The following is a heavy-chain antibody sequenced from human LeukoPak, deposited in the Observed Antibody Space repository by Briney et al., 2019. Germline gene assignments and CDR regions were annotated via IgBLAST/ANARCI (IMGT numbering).Heavy chain of an antibody. J-gene: IGHJ4*02. Sequence: GASVKVSCKASGGTFSSYAISWVRQAPGQGLEWMGGIIPIFGTANYAQKLQGRVTMTTDTSTSTAYMELRSLRSDDTAVYYCARDDRAYCGGDCYSWANYWGQGTLVTVSS. D-gene: IGHD2-21*02. CDR3: ARDDRAYCGGDCYSWANY. CDR2: IIPIFGTA. V-gene: IGHV1-69*05. CDR1: GGTFSSYA.